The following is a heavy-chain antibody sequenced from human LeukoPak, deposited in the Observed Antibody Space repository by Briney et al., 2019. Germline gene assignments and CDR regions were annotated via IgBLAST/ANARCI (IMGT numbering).Heavy chain of an antibody. V-gene: IGHV4-4*02. CDR2: IYHSGST. D-gene: IGHD6-13*01. Sequence: SGTLSLTCAVSGGSISSSNWWSWVRQPPGKGLEWIGEIYHSGSTNYNPSLKSRVTISVDKSKNQFSLKLSSVTAADTAVYYCASLLGSSSNWQDYWGQGTLVTVSS. CDR1: GGSISSSNW. CDR3: ASLLGSSSNWQDY. J-gene: IGHJ4*02.